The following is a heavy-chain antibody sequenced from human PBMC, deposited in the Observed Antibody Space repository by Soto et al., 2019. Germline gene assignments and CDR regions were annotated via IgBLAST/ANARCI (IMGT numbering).Heavy chain of an antibody. J-gene: IGHJ6*02. CDR2: IYYSGST. D-gene: IGHD5-18*01. Sequence: PSETLSLTCTVSGGSISSGGYYWSWIRQHPGKGLEWSGYIYYSGSTYYNPSLKSRVTISVDTSKNQFSLKLSSVTAADTAVYYCARVMDTAMANYYYYGMDVWGQGTTVTVSS. CDR1: GGSISSGGYY. CDR3: ARVMDTAMANYYYYGMDV. V-gene: IGHV4-31*03.